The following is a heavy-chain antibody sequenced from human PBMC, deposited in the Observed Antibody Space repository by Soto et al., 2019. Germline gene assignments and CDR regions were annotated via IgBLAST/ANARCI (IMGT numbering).Heavy chain of an antibody. D-gene: IGHD6-13*01. CDR1: GGTFTSTA. J-gene: IGHJ6*02. CDR3: ASSAGLDPLLNYYGLNV. CDR2: IIPVLGTP. V-gene: IGHV1-69*01. Sequence: QVLLVQSSAEVKKPGSSVKFSCKASGGTFTSTAFSWVRQAPGQGLEWMGGIIPVLGTPNYAQKFQARLTVTADATTTTVRMELSSLRSDDTAVYYCASSAGLDPLLNYYGLNVWGQGTTVTVSS.